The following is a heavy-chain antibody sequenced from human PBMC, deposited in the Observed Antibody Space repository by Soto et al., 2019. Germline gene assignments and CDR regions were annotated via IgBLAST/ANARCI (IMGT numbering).Heavy chain of an antibody. CDR1: GGSIGSYY. CDR3: ARVGPPGDFDY. J-gene: IGHJ4*02. Sequence: PSETLSLTCTVSGGSIGSYYWSWIRQPPGKGLEWIGYIYYSGSTNYNPSLKSRVTISVDTSKNQFSLKLSSVTAADTAVYYCARVGPPGDFDYWGQGTLVTVSS. CDR2: IYYSGST. V-gene: IGHV4-59*01.